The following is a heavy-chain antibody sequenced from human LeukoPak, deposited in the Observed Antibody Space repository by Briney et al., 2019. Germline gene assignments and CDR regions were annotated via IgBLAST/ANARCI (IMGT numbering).Heavy chain of an antibody. CDR1: GGSISSYY. V-gene: IGHV4-59*01. CDR2: LYYSGST. CDR3: ARDLYCGGDCHYSFDY. D-gene: IGHD2-21*02. J-gene: IGHJ4*02. Sequence: SETLSLTCTVSGGSISSYYWSWIRQPPGKGLEWIGYLYYSGSTNYNPSLKGRVTISVDTSKNQFSLKLSSVTAADTAVYYCARDLYCGGDCHYSFDYWGQGTLVTVSS.